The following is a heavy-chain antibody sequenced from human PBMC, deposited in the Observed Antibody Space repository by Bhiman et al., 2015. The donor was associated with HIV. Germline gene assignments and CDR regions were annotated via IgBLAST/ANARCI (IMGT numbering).Heavy chain of an antibody. CDR2: IYSGGST. Sequence: EVQLVESGGGLIQPGGSLRLSCAASGFSVSNNYMSWVRQAPGKGLEWVSVIYSGGSTYYADSVKGRFTISRDNSKNTLSLQMNSLRAEDTAVYYCAREFTGYSSSNFDYWGQGTLVTVSS. D-gene: IGHD6-13*01. CDR3: AREFTGYSSSNFDY. J-gene: IGHJ4*02. CDR1: GFSVSNNY. V-gene: IGHV3-53*01.